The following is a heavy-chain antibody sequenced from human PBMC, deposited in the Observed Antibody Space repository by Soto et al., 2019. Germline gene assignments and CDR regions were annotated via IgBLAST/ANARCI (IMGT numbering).Heavy chain of an antibody. Sequence: RESLKISFKGSGNNFNSYWIGWVRQLPEKGLEWMGIIYPGDSDTRYSPSFQGQVTISADKSISTAYLQWSSLKASDTAMYYCARLPTDSSSWFADYWGQGTLVTV. CDR3: ARLPTDSSSWFADY. CDR2: IYPGDSDT. J-gene: IGHJ4*02. V-gene: IGHV5-51*01. CDR1: GNNFNSYW. D-gene: IGHD6-13*01.